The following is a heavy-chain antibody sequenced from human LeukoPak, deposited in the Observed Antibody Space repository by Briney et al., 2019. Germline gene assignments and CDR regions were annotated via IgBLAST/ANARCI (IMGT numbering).Heavy chain of an antibody. V-gene: IGHV4-38-2*02. J-gene: IGHJ2*01. CDR2: IYHSGNT. Sequence: PSETLSLTCSVSGYSISSGYYWGWIRQPPGKGLEWIGSIYHSGNTYYNPSLKSRVTISVDTSKNQFSLKLTSVTAADTAVYYCARDLRNWYFDLWGRGTLVTVSS. D-gene: IGHD1-14*01. CDR3: ARDLRNWYFDL. CDR1: GYSISSGYY.